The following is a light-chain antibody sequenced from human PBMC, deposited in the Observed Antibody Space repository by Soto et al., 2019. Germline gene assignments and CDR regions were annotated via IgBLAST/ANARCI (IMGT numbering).Light chain of an antibody. CDR1: SSNIGSNP. V-gene: IGLV1-44*01. CDR3: AAWDDSLRGRV. J-gene: IGLJ2*01. Sequence: QSVLTQPPSASGTPGQRVTISCCGSSSNIGSNPVSWYQQLPGTAPKSLIYSDNQRPSGVPDRISGSRSGTSASLAISGLQSEDEAEYYCAAWDDSLRGRVFGGGTKLTVL. CDR2: SDN.